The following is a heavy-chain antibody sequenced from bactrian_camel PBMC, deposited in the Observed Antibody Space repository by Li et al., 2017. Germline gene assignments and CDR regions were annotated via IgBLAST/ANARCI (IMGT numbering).Heavy chain of an antibody. CDR1: GNTRTGYG. V-gene: IGHV3S55*01. CDR3: AAALGPYELETWPTDFGF. J-gene: IGHJ6*01. D-gene: IGHD3*01. Sequence: QVQLVESGGGSVQAGGSLRLSCVASGNTRTGYGMAWFRQAPGKEREGVASVDSDGSTHYADSVKGRFTISKDKAENVLYLQMNSLKPEDTAMYYCAAALGPYELETWPTDFGFWGLGTQVTVS. CDR2: VDSDGST.